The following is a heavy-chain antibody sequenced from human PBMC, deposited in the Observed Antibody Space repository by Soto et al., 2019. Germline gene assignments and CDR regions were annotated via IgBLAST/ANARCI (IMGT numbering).Heavy chain of an antibody. J-gene: IGHJ4*02. CDR1: GGSFSGHS. CDR2: INHSGRV. Sequence: SSETLSLTCAVYGGSFSGHSWTWIRQSPGKGLEWIGDINHSGRVNYSPSLKSRVTISLDTSKNQFSLTLSAVTAADTAMYYCSTRAYDTNGYFFDYWGQGTLVTVSS. D-gene: IGHD3-22*01. CDR3: STRAYDTNGYFFDY. V-gene: IGHV4-34*01.